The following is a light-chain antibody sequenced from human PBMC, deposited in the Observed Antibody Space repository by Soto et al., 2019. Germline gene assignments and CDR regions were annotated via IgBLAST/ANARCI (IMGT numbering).Light chain of an antibody. V-gene: IGKV3-15*01. CDR3: LEYNTWPWT. J-gene: IGKJ1*01. CDR1: QSVSSS. CDR2: GAS. Sequence: EIVLTQSPGTLSLSPGERATLSCRASQSVSSSFLAWYQQKLGQAPRVLIYGASTRATGIPARFSGSGSGTEFILTITSLQSEDFAVYYCLEYNTWPWTFGQGTKVDIK.